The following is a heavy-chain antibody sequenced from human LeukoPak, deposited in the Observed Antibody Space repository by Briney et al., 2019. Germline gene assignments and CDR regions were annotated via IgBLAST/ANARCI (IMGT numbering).Heavy chain of an antibody. CDR2: IYSGGST. V-gene: IGHV3-53*01. J-gene: IGHJ6*03. D-gene: IGHD5-18*01. CDR3: ARGPTAMVMTDYYYYYMDV. CDR1: GFTVSSNY. Sequence: PGGSLRLSCAASGFTVSSNYMSWVRQAPGKGLEWVSIIYSGGSTFYSDSVKGRFTISRDNSKNTLYLQMNSLRAEDTAVYYCARGPTAMVMTDYYYYYMDVWGKGTTVTVSS.